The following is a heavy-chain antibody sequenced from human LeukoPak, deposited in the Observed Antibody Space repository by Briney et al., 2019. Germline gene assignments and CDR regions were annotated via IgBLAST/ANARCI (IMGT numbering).Heavy chain of an antibody. J-gene: IGHJ6*03. CDR2: LSGSGNKT. CDR1: GFTFSSYW. Sequence: GGSLRLSCAASGFTFSSYWMSWVRQAPGKGLEWVSSLSGSGNKTYYADSVKGRFTISRDNSKGTLYLDVSSLRVDDTAVYYCARAGDSSGWFYYYYYMDVWGKGTTVTMSS. D-gene: IGHD6-19*01. V-gene: IGHV3-23*01. CDR3: ARAGDSSGWFYYYYYMDV.